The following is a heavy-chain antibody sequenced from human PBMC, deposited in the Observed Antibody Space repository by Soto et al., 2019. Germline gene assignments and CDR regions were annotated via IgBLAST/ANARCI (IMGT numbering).Heavy chain of an antibody. CDR3: AREKFWEVPGYYDPYYMDV. CDR1: GFTFSSYW. CDR2: INSDGSST. D-gene: IGHD3-16*01. Sequence: GGSLRLSCAASGFTFSSYWMHWVRQAPGKGLVWVSRINSDGSSTSYADSVKGRFTISRDNAKNTLYLQMNSLRAEDTAVYYCAREKFWEVPGYYDPYYMDVWGKGTTVTVSS. J-gene: IGHJ6*03. V-gene: IGHV3-74*01.